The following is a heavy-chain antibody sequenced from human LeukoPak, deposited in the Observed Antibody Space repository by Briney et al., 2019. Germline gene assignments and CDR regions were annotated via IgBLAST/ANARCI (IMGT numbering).Heavy chain of an antibody. V-gene: IGHV4-31*03. D-gene: IGHD3-3*01. CDR3: ARFSARSGYLGLNY. Sequence: SQTLSLTCTVSGGSISSGGYYWSWIRQHPGKGLEWIGYIYYSGSTYYNPSLKSRVTISVDTSKNQFSLKLSSVTAADTAAYYCARFSARSGYLGLNYWGQGTLVTVSS. CDR2: IYYSGST. J-gene: IGHJ4*02. CDR1: GGSISSGGYY.